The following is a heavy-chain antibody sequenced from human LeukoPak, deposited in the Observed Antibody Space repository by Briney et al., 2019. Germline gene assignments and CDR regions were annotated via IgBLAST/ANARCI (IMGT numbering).Heavy chain of an antibody. CDR3: ARGVRYYDILTGYYNWFDP. Sequence: SETLSLTCTVSGGSISSYYWSWIRQPAGKGLEWIGRIYTSGSTNYNPSLKSRVTMSVDTSKNQSSLKLSSVTAADTAVYYCARGVRYYDILTGYYNWFDPWGQGTLVTVSS. D-gene: IGHD3-9*01. J-gene: IGHJ5*02. CDR2: IYTSGST. CDR1: GGSISSYY. V-gene: IGHV4-4*07.